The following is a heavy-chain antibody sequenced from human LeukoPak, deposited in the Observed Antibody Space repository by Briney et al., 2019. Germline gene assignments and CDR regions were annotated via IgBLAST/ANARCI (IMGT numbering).Heavy chain of an antibody. CDR1: GGSFSGYY. D-gene: IGHD2-2*01. J-gene: IGHJ6*03. V-gene: IGHV4-34*01. Sequence: SETLSLTCAVYGGSFSGYYWSWIRQPPGKGLEWIGEINHSGSTNYNPSLKSRVTISVDTSKNQFSLKLSSVTAADTAVYYCARLGPVRYRSSTSCRNYYYYYYMDVWGKGTTVTISS. CDR2: INHSGST. CDR3: ARLGPVRYRSSTSCRNYYYYYYMDV.